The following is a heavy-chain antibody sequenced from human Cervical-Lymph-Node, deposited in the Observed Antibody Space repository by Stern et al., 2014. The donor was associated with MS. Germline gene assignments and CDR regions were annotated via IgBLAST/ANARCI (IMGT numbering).Heavy chain of an antibody. CDR2: IYYSGST. V-gene: IGHV4-39*01. D-gene: IGHD6-13*01. CDR1: GGSISSSSYY. Sequence: QVQLQESGPGLVKPSETLSLTCTVSGGSISSSSYYWGWIRQPQGKGLEWIGSIYYSGSTYYNPSLKSRVTISVDTSKNTLYLKLSSVTAADTAVYYCARHPVRIAAAGLFDYWGQGTLVTVSS. CDR3: ARHPVRIAAAGLFDY. J-gene: IGHJ4*02.